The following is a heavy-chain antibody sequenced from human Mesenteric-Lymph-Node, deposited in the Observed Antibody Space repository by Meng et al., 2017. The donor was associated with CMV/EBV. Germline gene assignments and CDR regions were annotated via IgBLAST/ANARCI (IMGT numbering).Heavy chain of an antibody. CDR2: TYYRSKWYN. CDR3: ARDQKWAIFGVVTLPGYYYYGMDV. D-gene: IGHD3-3*01. Sequence: SQTLSLTCAISGDSVSSNSAAWNWIRQSPSRGLEWLGRTYYRSKWYNDYAVSVKSRITINPDTSKNQFSLQLNSVTPEDTAVYYCARDQKWAIFGVVTLPGYYYYGMDVWGQGTTVTVSS. V-gene: IGHV6-1*01. J-gene: IGHJ6*02. CDR1: GDSVSSNSAA.